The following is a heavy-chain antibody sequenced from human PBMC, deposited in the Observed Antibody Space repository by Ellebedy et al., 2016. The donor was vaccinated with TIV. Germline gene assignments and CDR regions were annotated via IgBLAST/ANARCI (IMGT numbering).Heavy chain of an antibody. J-gene: IGHJ4*02. Sequence: GGSLRLXXAASGFTFSISGMTWVRQAPGKGLEWVATIVSSGREAYYADPLKGRFTISRDNAMNSVYLQLNSLSVEDTAVYYCTRDGSEWSRDYWGQGTPVTVSS. V-gene: IGHV3-21*06. CDR1: GFTFSISG. D-gene: IGHD3-3*01. CDR2: IVSSGREA. CDR3: TRDGSEWSRDY.